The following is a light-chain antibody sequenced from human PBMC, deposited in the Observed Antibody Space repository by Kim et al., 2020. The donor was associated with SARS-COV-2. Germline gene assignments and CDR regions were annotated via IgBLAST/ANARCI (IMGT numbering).Light chain of an antibody. CDR2: GNN. J-gene: IGLJ1*01. Sequence: VPISCTGSRSNIGAGYDVHWYQQLPGTAPKLLIYGNNIRPSGVPDRFSGSKSGTSASLAITGLQAADEADYYCQSFDTSLSRFYIFGTGTKVTVL. V-gene: IGLV1-40*01. CDR1: RSNIGAGYD. CDR3: QSFDTSLSRFYI.